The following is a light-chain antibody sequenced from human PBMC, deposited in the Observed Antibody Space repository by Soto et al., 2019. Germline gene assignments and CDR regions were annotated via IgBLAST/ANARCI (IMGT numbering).Light chain of an antibody. CDR3: TSYAHSNILL. V-gene: IGLV2-8*01. CDR2: EVT. J-gene: IGLJ2*01. CDR1: SSDVGTYNY. Sequence: QSALTQPPSASGSPGQSVTISCTGTSSDVGTYNYVSWYQQHPGKAPKVMIYEVTKRPSGVPDRFSGSKSGNTASLTVSGIQAEDEADYYCTSYAHSNILLIGGGTKLTVL.